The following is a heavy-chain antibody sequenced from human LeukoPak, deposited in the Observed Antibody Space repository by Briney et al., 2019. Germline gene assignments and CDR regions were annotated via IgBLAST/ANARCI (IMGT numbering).Heavy chain of an antibody. D-gene: IGHD1-26*01. CDR3: ARAVGAGAFDN. V-gene: IGHV3-11*01. CDR1: GLTFSDYY. Sequence: GGSLRLSCAASGLTFSDYYMSWIRQAPGKGLEWVSFISSSGNTISYADSVNGRFNISRDNAKNSLYLQMNSLRAEDTAVYYCARAVGAGAFDNWGHGTPVTVSS. J-gene: IGHJ4*01. CDR2: ISSSGNTI.